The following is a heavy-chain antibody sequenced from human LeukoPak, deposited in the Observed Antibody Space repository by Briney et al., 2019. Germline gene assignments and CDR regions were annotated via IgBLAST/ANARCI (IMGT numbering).Heavy chain of an antibody. CDR2: ISGDGGST. V-gene: IGHV3-43*02. Sequence: GGSLRLSCAASGFTFDDYAMHWVRQAPGKGLEGVSLISGDGGSTYYADSVKGRFTISRDNSKNSLYLQMNSLRTEDTALYYCAKNISDSSGYYYVSPGGANYWGQGTLVTVSS. CDR1: GFTFDDYA. J-gene: IGHJ4*02. CDR3: AKNISDSSGYYYVSPGGANY. D-gene: IGHD3-22*01.